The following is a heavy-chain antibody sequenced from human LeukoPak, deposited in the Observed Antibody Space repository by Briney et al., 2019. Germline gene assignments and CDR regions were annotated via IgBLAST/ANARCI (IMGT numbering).Heavy chain of an antibody. J-gene: IGHJ4*02. D-gene: IGHD6-19*01. Sequence: GGSLRLSCAASGFTFSSYDMHWVRQAPGKGLEWVAVISYDGSNKYYADSVKGRFTISRDNSKDTLYLQMNCLRAEDTAVYYCAKGPTAIAVATLDYWGQGTLVTVSS. CDR1: GFTFSSYD. V-gene: IGHV3-30*18. CDR2: ISYDGSNK. CDR3: AKGPTAIAVATLDY.